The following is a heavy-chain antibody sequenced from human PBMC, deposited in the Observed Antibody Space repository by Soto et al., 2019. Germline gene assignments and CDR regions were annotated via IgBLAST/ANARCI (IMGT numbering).Heavy chain of an antibody. CDR2: INHSGST. V-gene: IGHV4-34*01. J-gene: IGHJ6*02. D-gene: IGHD3-10*01. CDR1: GGSSSGYY. Sequence: SETLSLTCAVYGGSSSGYYWSWIRQPPGKGLEWIGEINHSGSTNYNPSLKSRVTISVDTSKNQVSLKLSSVTAADTAVYYCARVSGIYYYGMDVWGQGTTVTVSS. CDR3: ARVSGIYYYGMDV.